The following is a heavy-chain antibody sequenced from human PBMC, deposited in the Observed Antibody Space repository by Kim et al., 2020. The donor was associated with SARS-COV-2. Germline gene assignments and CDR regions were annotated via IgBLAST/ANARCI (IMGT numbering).Heavy chain of an antibody. CDR1: GGTFSSYA. J-gene: IGHJ6*02. Sequence: SVKVSCKASGGTFSSYAISWVRQAPGQGLEWMGGIIPIFGTANYAQKFQGRVTITADESTSTAYMELSSLRSEDTAVYYCASAYYYYYGMDVWGQGTTVTVSS. CDR3: ASAYYYYYGMDV. CDR2: IIPIFGTA. V-gene: IGHV1-69*13.